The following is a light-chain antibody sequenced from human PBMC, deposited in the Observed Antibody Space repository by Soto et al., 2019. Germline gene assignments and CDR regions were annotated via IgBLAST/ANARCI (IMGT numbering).Light chain of an antibody. V-gene: IGKV1-5*01. CDR2: DAS. CDR3: QQYKSYPWT. CDR1: QSVSYW. Sequence: EIQMTQSPSTLSASVGDRVTITCRASQSVSYWLAWYQQTPGKAPKLLVHDASTLLSGVPSRFSGSVSGTEFILTIGSLQPDDFATYYCQQYKSYPWTVGQGTKV. J-gene: IGKJ1*01.